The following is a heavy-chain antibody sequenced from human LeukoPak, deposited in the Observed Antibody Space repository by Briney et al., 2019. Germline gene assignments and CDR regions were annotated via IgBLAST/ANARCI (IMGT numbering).Heavy chain of an antibody. J-gene: IGHJ5*02. V-gene: IGHV4-31*03. CDR3: ARGKQLVRGGGWFDP. CDR1: GGSISSGGYY. CDR2: IYYSGST. Sequence: SQTLSLTCTVSGGSISSGGYYWSWIRQHPGKGLEWIGYIYYSGSTYYNPSLKSRVTISVDTYKNQFSLKLSAVTAADTDVYDCARGKQLVRGGGWFDPWGQGTLVTVSS. D-gene: IGHD6-13*01.